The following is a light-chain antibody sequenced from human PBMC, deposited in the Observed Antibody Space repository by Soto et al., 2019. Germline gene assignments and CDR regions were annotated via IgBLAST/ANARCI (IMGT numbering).Light chain of an antibody. CDR2: AAS. CDR3: QQSYSTPQLT. J-gene: IGKJ4*01. CDR1: QSISSY. Sequence: DIQMTQYPSSLSASVGDRVTITCRASQSISSYLNWYQQKPGKAPKLLIYAASSLQSGVPSRFRGSGSGTDFTLTISRLQPEDFATYYCQQSYSTPQLTFGGGTKVEIK. V-gene: IGKV1-39*01.